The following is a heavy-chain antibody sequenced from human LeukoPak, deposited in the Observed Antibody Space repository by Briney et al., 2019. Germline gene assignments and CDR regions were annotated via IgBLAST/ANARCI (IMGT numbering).Heavy chain of an antibody. Sequence: ASVKVSCKTYGYTFTDYYMHWVRQAPGQGLEWMAWINPNSGTTNYAQRFQGRVTMTTDTSTSTAYMELRSLRSDDTAVYYCARSYYDSSGCDYWGQGTLVTVSS. J-gene: IGHJ4*02. CDR2: INPNSGTT. CDR3: ARSYYDSSGCDY. D-gene: IGHD3-22*01. V-gene: IGHV1-2*02. CDR1: GYTFTDYY.